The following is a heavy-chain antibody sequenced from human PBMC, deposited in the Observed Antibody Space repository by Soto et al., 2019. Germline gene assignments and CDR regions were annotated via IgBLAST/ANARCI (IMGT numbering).Heavy chain of an antibody. D-gene: IGHD1-26*01. Sequence: SVKVSFKASGGIFSSYAISWLRQAPGQGLEWMGAVIPILGQAYYAQNFQDRVTITADESTRTAYMDLISLRSDDTAVYFCARVGGVGAPPGADFWGQGTLVTVSS. CDR3: ARVGGVGAPPGADF. CDR2: VIPILGQA. V-gene: IGHV1-69*13. CDR1: GGIFSSYA. J-gene: IGHJ4*02.